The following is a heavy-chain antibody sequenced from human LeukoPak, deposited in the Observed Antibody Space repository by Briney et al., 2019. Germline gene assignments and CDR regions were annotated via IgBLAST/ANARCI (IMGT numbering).Heavy chain of an antibody. Sequence: SETLSLTCTVSGGSISSGAYYWSWIRQPAGKGLEWIGRIYTSGSTNYNPSLKSRVTMSVDTSKNHFSLKMTSVTAADTAVYYCAKDALSMAQGHFDYWGQGTLVTVSS. CDR3: AKDALSMAQGHFDY. D-gene: IGHD3-10*01. CDR2: IYTSGST. J-gene: IGHJ4*02. CDR1: GGSISSGAYY. V-gene: IGHV4-61*02.